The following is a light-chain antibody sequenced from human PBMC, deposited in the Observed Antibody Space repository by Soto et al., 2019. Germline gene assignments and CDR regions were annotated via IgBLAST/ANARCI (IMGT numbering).Light chain of an antibody. CDR2: AAS. CDR1: QTVNTY. CDR3: QHSYSTPPT. V-gene: IGKV1-39*01. J-gene: IGKJ1*01. Sequence: DIQMTQSPSSLSASVGDRVTITCRASQTVNTYLNWYQQRPGKAPKLLISAASRLKSGVPSRFSGSGSGTDFTLTISSLQPEDSATYYCQHSYSTPPTFGQGTRVEIK.